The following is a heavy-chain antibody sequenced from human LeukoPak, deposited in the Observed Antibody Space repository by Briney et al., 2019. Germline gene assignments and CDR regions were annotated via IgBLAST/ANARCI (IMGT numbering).Heavy chain of an antibody. CDR3: ARGGVTMVRGVITLSYYYYYMDV. J-gene: IGHJ6*03. Sequence: SETLSLTCAVYGGSFSGYYWSWIRQPPGKGLEWIGGINHSGSTNYNPSLKSRVTISVDTSKNQFSLKLSSVTAADTAVYYCARGGVTMVRGVITLSYYYYYMDVWGKGTTVTVSS. D-gene: IGHD3-10*01. CDR1: GGSFSGYY. V-gene: IGHV4-34*01. CDR2: INHSGST.